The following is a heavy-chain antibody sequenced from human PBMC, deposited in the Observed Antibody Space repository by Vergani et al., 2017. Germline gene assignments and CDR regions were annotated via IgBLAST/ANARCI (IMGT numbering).Heavy chain of an antibody. CDR3: AKGGSSLGYYYYYMDV. D-gene: IGHD2-2*01. J-gene: IGHJ6*03. CDR1: GFTFSSYG. Sequence: QVQLVESGGGVVQPGRSLRLSCAASGFTFSSYGMHWVRPAPGKGLEWVAVIWYDGSNKYYADSVKGRFTISRDNSKNTLYLQMNSLRAEDTAVYYCAKGGSSLGYYYYYMDVWGKGTTVTVSS. V-gene: IGHV3-33*06. CDR2: IWYDGSNK.